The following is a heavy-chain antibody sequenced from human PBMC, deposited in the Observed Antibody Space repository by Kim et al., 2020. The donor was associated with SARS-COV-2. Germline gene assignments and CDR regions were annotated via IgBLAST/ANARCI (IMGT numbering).Heavy chain of an antibody. CDR2: INHSGST. D-gene: IGHD1-26*01. CDR1: GGSFSGYY. Sequence: SETLSLTCAVYGGSFSGYYWSWIRQPPGKGLEWIGEINHSGSTNYNPSLKRRVTISVDTSKNQFSLKLSSVTAADTAVYYCARGSVVGAENDYYYYGMDVWRQGPTVTVSS. V-gene: IGHV4-34*01. J-gene: IGHJ6*01. CDR3: ARGSVVGAENDYYYYGMDV.